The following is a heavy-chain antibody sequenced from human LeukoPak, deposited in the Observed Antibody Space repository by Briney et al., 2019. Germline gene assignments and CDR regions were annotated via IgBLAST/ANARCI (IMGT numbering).Heavy chain of an antibody. V-gene: IGHV3-11*01. J-gene: IGHJ6*02. Sequence: GGSLRLSCAASGFTFSDHYMSWIRLAPGKGLEWVSSISTSGTTMYYADSVKGRFTISRDNAKNSLYLQMNSLRAEDTAVYYCARSGHCISTSCYSIWRRSLYGMDVWGQGTLVTVSS. CDR3: ARSGHCISTSCYSIWRRSLYGMDV. D-gene: IGHD2-2*02. CDR1: GFTFSDHY. CDR2: ISTSGTTM.